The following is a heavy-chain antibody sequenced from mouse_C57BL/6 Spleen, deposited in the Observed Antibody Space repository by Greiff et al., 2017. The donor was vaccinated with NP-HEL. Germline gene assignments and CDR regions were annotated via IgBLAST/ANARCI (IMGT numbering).Heavy chain of an antibody. V-gene: IGHV1-26*01. D-gene: IGHD3-3*01. CDR1: GYTFTDYY. CDR3: ARGDGGFAY. CDR2: INPNNGGT. J-gene: IGHJ3*01. Sequence: VQLQQSGPELVKPGASVKISCKASGYTFTDYYMNWVKQSHGKSLEWIGDINPNNGGTSYNQTFKGKATLTVDKSSSTAYMELRRYTSEGSAVYYCARGDGGFAYWGQGTLVTVSA.